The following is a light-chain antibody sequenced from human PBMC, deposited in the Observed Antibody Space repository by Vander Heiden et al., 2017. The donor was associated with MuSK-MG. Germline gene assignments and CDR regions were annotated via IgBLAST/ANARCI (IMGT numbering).Light chain of an antibody. Sequence: DIVLTQSPGTLSLSPGERATLSCRASQSVSSSYLAWYQQKPGQAPRLLIYGASSRATGSPDRFSGSGSGTDVTRTISRLEPEDFAVYYCQQYGSSPLTFGGGTKVEIK. V-gene: IGKV3-20*01. CDR2: GAS. CDR3: QQYGSSPLT. CDR1: QSVSSSY. J-gene: IGKJ4*01.